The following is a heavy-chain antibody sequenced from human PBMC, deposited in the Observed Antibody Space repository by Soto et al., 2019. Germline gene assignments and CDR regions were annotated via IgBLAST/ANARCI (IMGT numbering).Heavy chain of an antibody. CDR3: AKDFPHDYYEGPAMGAFDI. CDR2: ISGSGGST. CDR1: GFTFSSYA. D-gene: IGHD3-22*01. J-gene: IGHJ3*02. V-gene: IGHV3-23*01. Sequence: EVQLLESGGGLVQPGGSLRLSCAASGFTFSSYAMSWVRQAPGKGLEWVSAISGSGGSTYYADSVKGRFTISRDNSKNTLYLQMNSLRAEDTAVYYCAKDFPHDYYEGPAMGAFDIWGQGTMVTVSS.